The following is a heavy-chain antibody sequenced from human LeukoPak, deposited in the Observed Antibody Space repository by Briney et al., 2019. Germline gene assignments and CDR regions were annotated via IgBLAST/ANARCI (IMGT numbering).Heavy chain of an antibody. V-gene: IGHV4-59*11. Sequence: PSETLSLTCTVSGGSISSHYWSWIRQPPGKGLEWIGYIYYSGSTNYNPSLKSRVTISVDTSKNQFSLKLSSVTAADTAVYYCARGGDSSSWYFSVWFDPWGQGTLVTVSS. CDR2: IYYSGST. D-gene: IGHD6-13*01. CDR3: ARGGDSSSWYFSVWFDP. J-gene: IGHJ5*02. CDR1: GGSISSHY.